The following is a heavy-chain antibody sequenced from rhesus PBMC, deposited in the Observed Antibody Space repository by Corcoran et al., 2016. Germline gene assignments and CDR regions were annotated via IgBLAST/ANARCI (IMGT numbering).Heavy chain of an antibody. CDR2: ICGSGGSP. Sequence: QLQLQESGPGLVKPSETLSLTCAVSGGSISSNWWSWIRQPPGKGLEWIGRICGSGGSPRHNPPPKSRVTISTDTSKNQLSLKLISVTAADTAMYYCARAPLDSGIWKSFDYWGQGVLVTVSS. J-gene: IGHJ4*01. CDR3: ARAPLDSGIWKSFDY. D-gene: IGHD6-25*01. V-gene: IGHV4-173*01. CDR1: GGSISSNW.